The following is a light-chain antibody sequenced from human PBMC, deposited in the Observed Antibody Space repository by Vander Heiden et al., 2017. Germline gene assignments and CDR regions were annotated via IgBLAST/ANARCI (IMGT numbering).Light chain of an antibody. J-gene: IGKJ1*01. Sequence: DIHMTQSPSALSASIVARVPIPCLARQRISSWLAWYQQKPGKAPKLLIYKASSLESGIPSRFSGGGSGREFTLTISSLQPDDFATYYCQQYNSSPGTFGQGTKVEIK. V-gene: IGKV1-5*03. CDR2: KAS. CDR3: QQYNSSPGT. CDR1: QRISSW.